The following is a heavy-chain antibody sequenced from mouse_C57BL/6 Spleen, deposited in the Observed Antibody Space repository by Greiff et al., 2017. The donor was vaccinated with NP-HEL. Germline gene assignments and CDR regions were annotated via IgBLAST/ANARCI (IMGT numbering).Heavy chain of an antibody. CDR1: GYTFTDYY. V-gene: IGHV1-26*01. CDR2: INPNNGGT. D-gene: IGHD1-1*01. CDR3: VYYYGSSYAMDY. J-gene: IGHJ4*01. Sequence: EVQLQQSGPELVKPGASVKISCKASGYTFTDYYMNWVKQSHGKSLEWIGDINPNNGGTSYNQKFKGKATLTVDKSSSTAYMELRSLTSEDSAVYSCVYYYGSSYAMDYWGQGTSVTVSS.